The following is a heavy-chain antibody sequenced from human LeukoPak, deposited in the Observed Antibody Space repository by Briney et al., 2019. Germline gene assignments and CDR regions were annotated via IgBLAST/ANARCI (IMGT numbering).Heavy chain of an antibody. J-gene: IGHJ4*02. CDR3: ARDRAYYYDSSGYYYLDY. Sequence: GGSLRLSCAASGFTFSSYSMNWVRQAPGKGLEWVSSISTGSSYIYYADSVKGRFTISRDNAKNSLYLQMSSLRAEDTAVHYCARDRAYYYDSSGYYYLDYWGQGTLVTVSS. CDR1: GFTFSSYS. D-gene: IGHD3-22*01. CDR2: ISTGSSYI. V-gene: IGHV3-21*01.